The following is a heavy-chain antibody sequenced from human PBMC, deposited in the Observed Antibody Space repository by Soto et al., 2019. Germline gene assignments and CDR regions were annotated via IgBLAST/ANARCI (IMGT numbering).Heavy chain of an antibody. J-gene: IGHJ4*02. CDR3: ARDRGFDPTAYYFHY. CDR2: ISWNGATI. CDR1: GFTFNDFA. Sequence: EVQLVESGGGLVQPGRSLRLSCAASGFTFNDFAMHWVRQAPGKGLEWVSTISWNGATITYADSVKGRFTISRDNARKSLYLQMNSLRPEDTAFYYCARDRGFDPTAYYFHYWGQGTLVTVSS. D-gene: IGHD2-21*02. V-gene: IGHV3-9*01.